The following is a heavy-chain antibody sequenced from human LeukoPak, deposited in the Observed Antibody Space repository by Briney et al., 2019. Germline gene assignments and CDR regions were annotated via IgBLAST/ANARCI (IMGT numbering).Heavy chain of an antibody. CDR2: INYGGDT. J-gene: IGHJ3*02. CDR1: GGSFSGYD. Sequence: SETLSLTCGVDGGSFSGYDWTWVRQPPGKGLEWIGQINYGGDTNYNPSLKSRVTISVDTSKNQFSLKLSSVTAADTAVYYCARRRAFDIWGQGTMVTVSS. CDR3: ARRRAFDI. V-gene: IGHV4-34*01.